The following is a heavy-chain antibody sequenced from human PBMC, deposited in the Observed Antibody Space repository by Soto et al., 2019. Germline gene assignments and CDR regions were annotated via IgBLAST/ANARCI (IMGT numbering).Heavy chain of an antibody. D-gene: IGHD3-3*01. V-gene: IGHV4-34*01. J-gene: IGHJ6*02. CDR1: GGSFSGYY. CDR3: ARGRGHDFWSGYYRSPYYYYYGMDV. CDR2: INHSGST. Sequence: SETLSLTCAVYGGSFSGYYWSWIRQPPGKXLEWIGEINHSGSTNYNPSLKSRVTISVDTSKNQFSLKLSSVTAADTAVYYCARGRGHDFWSGYYRSPYYYYYGMDVWGQGTTVTVSS.